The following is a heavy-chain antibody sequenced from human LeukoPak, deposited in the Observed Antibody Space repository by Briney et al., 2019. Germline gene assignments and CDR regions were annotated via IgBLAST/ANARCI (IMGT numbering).Heavy chain of an antibody. V-gene: IGHV3-64D*06. CDR2: VTSNGGST. CDR1: GFTFSLYA. D-gene: IGHD3-22*01. Sequence: GGSLRLSCAASGFTFSLYAMHWVRQAPGRGLEYVSAVTSNGGSTYYADSVKGRFTISRDNSKNTLYLHMSTLRPEDTAVYYCAYSSGYYHWGQGTLVTVSS. CDR3: AYSSGYYH. J-gene: IGHJ1*01.